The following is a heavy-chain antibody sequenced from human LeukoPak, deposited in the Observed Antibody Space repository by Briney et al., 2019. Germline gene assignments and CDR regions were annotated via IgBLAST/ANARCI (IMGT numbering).Heavy chain of an antibody. Sequence: SGPTLVNPTQTLTLTCTFSGFSLSTSGVGVGWIRQPPGKALEWLALIYWNDDKRYSPSLKSRLTITKDTSKNQVVLTMTYMDPVDTATYYCAHRQEALYYFDYWGQGTLVTVSS. J-gene: IGHJ4*02. V-gene: IGHV2-5*01. CDR2: IYWNDDK. CDR3: AHRQEALYYFDY. CDR1: GFSLSTSGVG.